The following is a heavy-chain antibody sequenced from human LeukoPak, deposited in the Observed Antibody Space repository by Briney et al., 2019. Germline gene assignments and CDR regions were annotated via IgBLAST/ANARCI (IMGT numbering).Heavy chain of an antibody. J-gene: IGHJ4*02. Sequence: GGSLRLSCAASGFTFSSYAMTWVRQAPGKGLEWVSAISGSGGGTFYADSVKGRFTISRDNSKNTLYLQMNSLRVEGTAVYYCAKGPRVPDATYYFDYWGQGTLVTVSS. CDR3: AKGPRVPDATYYFDY. CDR1: GFTFSSYA. V-gene: IGHV3-23*01. D-gene: IGHD2-2*01. CDR2: ISGSGGGT.